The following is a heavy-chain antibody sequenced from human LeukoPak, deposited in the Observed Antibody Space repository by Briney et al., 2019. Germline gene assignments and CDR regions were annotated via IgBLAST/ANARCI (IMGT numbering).Heavy chain of an antibody. J-gene: IGHJ4*02. CDR1: GGSISSSNW. CDR2: IYHSGST. D-gene: IGHD6-13*01. V-gene: IGHV4-4*02. CDR3: AKYSSSWNIDY. Sequence: SETLPLTCAVSGGSISSSNWWSWVRQPPGKGLEWIGEIYHSGSTNYNPSLKSRVTISVDKSKNQFSLKLRYVTAADTAAYYCAKYSSSWNIDYWGQGTLVTVSS.